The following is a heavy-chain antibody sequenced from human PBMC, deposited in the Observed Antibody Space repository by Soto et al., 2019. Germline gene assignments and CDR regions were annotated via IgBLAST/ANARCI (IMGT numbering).Heavy chain of an antibody. Sequence: GASVKVSCKASGYTFTSSGISWVRQAPGQGLEWMGWISAYNGNTNYAQKLQERVIMTTETSTSTAYMELRSLRSDDTAVYYCARDLIYSSSDHHYYVMDVRGQGSTVTVSS. V-gene: IGHV1-18*01. CDR1: GYTFTSSG. CDR2: ISAYNGNT. J-gene: IGHJ6*02. D-gene: IGHD6-6*01. CDR3: ARDLIYSSSDHHYYVMDV.